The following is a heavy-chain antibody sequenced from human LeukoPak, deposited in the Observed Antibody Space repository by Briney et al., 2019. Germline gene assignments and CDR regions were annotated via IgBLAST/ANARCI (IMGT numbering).Heavy chain of an antibody. CDR1: GFTFSSYG. V-gene: IGHV3-30*03. CDR2: ISYDGSNK. CDR3: ARDYYDSSGYYSPDY. Sequence: PGRSLRLSCAASGFTFSSYGMHWVRQAPGKGLEWVAVISYDGSNKYYADSVKGRFTISRDNAKNSLYLQMNSLRAEDTAVYYCARDYYDSSGYYSPDYWGQGTLVTVS. J-gene: IGHJ4*02. D-gene: IGHD3-22*01.